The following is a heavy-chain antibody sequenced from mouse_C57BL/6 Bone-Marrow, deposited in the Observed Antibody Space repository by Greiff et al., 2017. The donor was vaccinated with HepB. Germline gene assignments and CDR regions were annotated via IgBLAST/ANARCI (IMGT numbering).Heavy chain of an antibody. CDR1: GYTFTSYG. V-gene: IGHV1-81*01. Sequence: VQLQQSGAELARPGASVKLSCKASGYTFTSYGISWVKQRTGQGLEWIGEIYPRSGNTYYNEKFKGKATLTADKSSSTAYMALRSLTSEDSAVYFCARSIYYYGSSFSWFAYWGQGTLVTVSA. CDR2: IYPRSGNT. CDR3: ARSIYYYGSSFSWFAY. J-gene: IGHJ3*01. D-gene: IGHD1-1*01.